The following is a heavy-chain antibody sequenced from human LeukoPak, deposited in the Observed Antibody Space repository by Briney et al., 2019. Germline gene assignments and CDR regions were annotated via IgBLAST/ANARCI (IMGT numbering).Heavy chain of an antibody. Sequence: SETLSLTCAVYGGSFSGYYWSWIRQPPGKGLEWIGEINHSGSTNYNPSLKSRVTISVDTSKNQFSLKLSSVTAEDTAVYYCARDKIVGATHFDYWGQGTLVTVSA. CDR3: ARDKIVGATHFDY. J-gene: IGHJ4*02. V-gene: IGHV4-34*01. CDR1: GGSFSGYY. CDR2: INHSGST. D-gene: IGHD1-26*01.